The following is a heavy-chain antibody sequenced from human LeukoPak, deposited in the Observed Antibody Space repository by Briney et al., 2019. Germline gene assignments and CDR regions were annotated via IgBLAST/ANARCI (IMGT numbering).Heavy chain of an antibody. Sequence: SETLSLTCTVSGGSISSYYWSWIRQPAGKGLEWIGRIYTSGSTNYNPSLKSRATMSVDTSKNQFSLKLSSVTAADTAVYYCARANTRGSGSSFEYWGQGTLVTVSS. J-gene: IGHJ4*02. V-gene: IGHV4-4*07. D-gene: IGHD3-10*01. CDR3: ARANTRGSGSSFEY. CDR1: GGSISSYY. CDR2: IYTSGST.